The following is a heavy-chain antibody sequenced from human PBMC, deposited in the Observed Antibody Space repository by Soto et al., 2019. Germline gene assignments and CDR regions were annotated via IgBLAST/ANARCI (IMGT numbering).Heavy chain of an antibody. D-gene: IGHD3-10*01. CDR2: ISYDGSNK. Sequence: PGGSLRLSCAASGFTFSSYGMHWVRQAPGKGLEWVAVISYDGSNKYYADSVKGRFTISRDNSKNTLYLQMNSLRAEDTAVYYCAKDHSLLLWFGELFVPYYYYGMDVWGQGTTVTVSS. J-gene: IGHJ6*02. CDR3: AKDHSLLLWFGELFVPYYYYGMDV. CDR1: GFTFSSYG. V-gene: IGHV3-30*18.